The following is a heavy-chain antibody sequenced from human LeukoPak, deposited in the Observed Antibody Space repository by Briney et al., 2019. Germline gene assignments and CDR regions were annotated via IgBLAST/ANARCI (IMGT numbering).Heavy chain of an antibody. CDR1: GYTFTGYY. CDR3: ATFFSRGSYFDY. J-gene: IGHJ4*02. V-gene: IGHV1-2*06. D-gene: IGHD1-26*01. Sequence: ASVKVSCKASGYTFTGYYMHWVRQAPGQGLEWMGRINPNSGGTNYAQKFQGRVTMTRDTSISTAYMELSRLRSEDTAVYYCATFFSRGSYFDYWGQGTLVTVSS. CDR2: INPNSGGT.